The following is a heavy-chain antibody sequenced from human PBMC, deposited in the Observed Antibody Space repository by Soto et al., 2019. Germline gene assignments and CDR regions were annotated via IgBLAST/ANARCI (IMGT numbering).Heavy chain of an antibody. D-gene: IGHD4-4*01. CDR3: ARGGINYASNWSDP. J-gene: IGHJ5*02. CDR2: IIPIFGTA. Sequence: QVQLMQPGAEVKKPGSSVTVSCKASGGTFSSYAISWVRQAPGQGREWMGGIIPIFGTANYAQKFHGRVTITADESTSRADMVLSSLRSDDTAVYYCARGGINYASNWSDPWGQGTLVTVSS. CDR1: GGTFSSYA. V-gene: IGHV1-69*01.